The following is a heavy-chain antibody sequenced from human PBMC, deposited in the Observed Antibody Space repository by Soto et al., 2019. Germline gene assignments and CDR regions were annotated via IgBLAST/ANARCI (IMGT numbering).Heavy chain of an antibody. Sequence: EVRLLEAGGGLKQPGVSLSLSCAASGFTFKESAMNWVRQAPGPGLEWVASISGTGASPWYASSVRGRLSISRDHSKNTLYLQMNSLRGEDPAVYYCAKGRGSGWASYFDNWGQGTLVTVSS. V-gene: IGHV3-23*01. CDR3: AKGRGSGWASYFDN. CDR2: ISGTGASP. D-gene: IGHD6-19*01. J-gene: IGHJ4*02. CDR1: GFTFKESA.